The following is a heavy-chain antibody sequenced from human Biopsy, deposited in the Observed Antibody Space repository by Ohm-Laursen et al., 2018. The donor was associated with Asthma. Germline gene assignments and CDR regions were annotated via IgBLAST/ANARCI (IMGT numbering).Heavy chain of an antibody. J-gene: IGHJ3*02. CDR2: VSSDGHNK. D-gene: IGHD3-22*01. CDR1: GFVFSQCG. V-gene: IGHV3-30*03. Sequence: SLRLSCAAFGFVFSQCGMHWVRQGPGKGLEWVALVSSDGHNKYYEDSVKGRFTISRDNSRNRLYLQINSLTVEDSAVYFCARQSGQEYGDSIPFDTWGHGTKVAVSS. CDR3: ARQSGQEYGDSIPFDT.